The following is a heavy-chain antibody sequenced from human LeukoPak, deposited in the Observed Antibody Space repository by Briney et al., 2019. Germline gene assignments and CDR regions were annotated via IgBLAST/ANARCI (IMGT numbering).Heavy chain of an antibody. CDR2: IHYGGRT. V-gene: IGHV4-39*07. CDR3: ARLTGGGGGPLWFGERRDYYYYYMDV. D-gene: IGHD3-10*01. J-gene: IGHJ6*03. CDR1: GGSISSSSDY. Sequence: PSETLSLTCSVSGGSISSSSDYWGWIRQPPGKGLQWIGSIHYGGRTYHNPSLKSRVTISVDTSKNQFSLKLSSVTAADTAVYYCARLTGGGGGPLWFGERRDYYYYYMDVWGKGTTVTISS.